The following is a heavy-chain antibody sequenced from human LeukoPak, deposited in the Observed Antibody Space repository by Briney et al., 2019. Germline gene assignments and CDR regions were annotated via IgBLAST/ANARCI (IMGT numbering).Heavy chain of an antibody. Sequence: SETLSLTCAVYGGSFSGYYWSWIRQPPGKGPEWIGEINHSGSTNYNPSLKSRVTISVDTSKNQFSLKLSSVTAADTAVYYCARGLTVVVPAHYYFDYWGQGTLVTVSS. CDR2: INHSGST. CDR3: ARGLTVVVPAHYYFDY. J-gene: IGHJ4*02. D-gene: IGHD2-2*01. CDR1: GGSFSGYY. V-gene: IGHV4-34*01.